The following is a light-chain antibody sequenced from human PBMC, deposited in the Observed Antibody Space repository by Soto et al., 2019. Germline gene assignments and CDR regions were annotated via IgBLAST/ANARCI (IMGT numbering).Light chain of an antibody. V-gene: IGKV1-5*01. CDR1: QSISSW. CDR2: DAS. CDR3: QQYGSYSSFT. Sequence: DIQMTQSPSTLSASVGDRVTITCRASQSISSWLAWYQQKPGKAPKVLIYDASSLESGVPSRFSGSGSGTEFTLTISSLQADDSATYYCQQYGSYSSFTFGQGTKLEIK. J-gene: IGKJ2*01.